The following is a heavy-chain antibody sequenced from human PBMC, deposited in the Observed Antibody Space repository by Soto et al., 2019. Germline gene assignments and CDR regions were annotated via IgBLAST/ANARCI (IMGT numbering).Heavy chain of an antibody. CDR1: GGSISSGGYY. V-gene: IGHV4-31*03. CDR3: ARSAHYSNYYYDMDV. D-gene: IGHD4-4*01. CDR2: IYYSGST. Sequence: PSETLSLTCTVSGGSISSGGYYWSWIRQHPGKGLEWIGYIYYSGSTYYNPSLKSRVTISVDTSKNQFSLKLSSVTAADTAVYYCARSAHYSNYYYDMDVWGKGTTVTVSS. J-gene: IGHJ6*03.